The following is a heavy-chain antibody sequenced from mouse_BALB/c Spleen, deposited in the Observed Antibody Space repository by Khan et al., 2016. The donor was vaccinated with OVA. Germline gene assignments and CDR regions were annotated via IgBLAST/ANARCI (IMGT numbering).Heavy chain of an antibody. J-gene: IGHJ2*01. CDR3: ARMARK. CDR1: GLNIKDTN. CDR2: IDPPNGNT. Sequence: VQLQQPGAELVKSGATVKLSCTASGLNIKDTNMNWLKQWHEKGLEWIGRIDPPNGNTKYDQKFKGKANITEDTSSNTAYLHLSSLTSEDTAVYYCARMARKWGQGTTLTVSS. V-gene: IGHV14-3*02.